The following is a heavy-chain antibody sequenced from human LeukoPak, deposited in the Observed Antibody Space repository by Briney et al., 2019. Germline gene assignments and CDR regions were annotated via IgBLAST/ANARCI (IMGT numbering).Heavy chain of an antibody. Sequence: SVKVSCKASGGTFSSYAISWVRQAPGQGLEWMGGIIPIFGTANYAQKFQGRVTITADESTSTAYMELSSLRSEDTAVYYCARGGDGYNPLSISFDYWGQGTLVTVSS. D-gene: IGHD5-24*01. CDR2: IIPIFGTA. V-gene: IGHV1-69*13. CDR3: ARGGDGYNPLSISFDY. J-gene: IGHJ4*02. CDR1: GGTFSSYA.